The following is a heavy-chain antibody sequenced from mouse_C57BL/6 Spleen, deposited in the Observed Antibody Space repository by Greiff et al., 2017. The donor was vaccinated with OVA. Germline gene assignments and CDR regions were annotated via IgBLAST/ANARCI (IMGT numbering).Heavy chain of an antibody. CDR3: AREGPGTWAY. Sequence: QVQLKQPGAELVRPGSSVKLSCKASGYTFTSYWMHWVKQRPIQGLEWIGNIDPSDSETHYNQKFKDKATLTVDKSSSTAYMQLSSLTSEDSAVYYCAREGPGTWAYWGQGTLVTVSA. CDR1: GYTFTSYW. D-gene: IGHD4-1*01. CDR2: IDPSDSET. J-gene: IGHJ3*01. V-gene: IGHV1-52*01.